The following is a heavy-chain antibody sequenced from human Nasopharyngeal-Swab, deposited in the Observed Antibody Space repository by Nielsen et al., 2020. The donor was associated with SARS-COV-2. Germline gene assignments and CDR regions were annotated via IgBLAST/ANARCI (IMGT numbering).Heavy chain of an antibody. D-gene: IGHD4-17*01. CDR2: ISYDGSNK. V-gene: IGHV3-30*18. Sequence: GGSLRLSCAASGFTFSSYGMYWVRQAPGKGLEWVAVISYDGSNKYYADSVKGRFTISRDNSKNTLYLQMNSLRAEDTAVYYCAKDGPLYGDYYYYYYMDVWGKGTTVTVSS. CDR3: AKDGPLYGDYYYYYYMDV. CDR1: GFTFSSYG. J-gene: IGHJ6*03.